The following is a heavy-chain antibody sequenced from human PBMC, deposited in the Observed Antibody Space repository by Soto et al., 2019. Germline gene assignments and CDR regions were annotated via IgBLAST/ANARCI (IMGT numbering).Heavy chain of an antibody. D-gene: IGHD6-19*01. CDR2: ISSSGGST. J-gene: IGHJ6*02. Sequence: PGGSLRLSCAASGFTFSSYAMSWVRQAPGKGLEWVSAISSSGGSTYYADSVKGRFTTSRDNSKNTLYLQMNSLRAEDTAVYYCSKELYSSCWLDADYYGMDVWGQGTTVTVTS. CDR1: GFTFSSYA. V-gene: IGHV3-23*01. CDR3: SKELYSSCWLDADYYGMDV.